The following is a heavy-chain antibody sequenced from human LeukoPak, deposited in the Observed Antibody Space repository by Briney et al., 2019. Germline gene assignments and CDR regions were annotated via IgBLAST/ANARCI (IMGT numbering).Heavy chain of an antibody. J-gene: IGHJ4*02. V-gene: IGHV3-23*01. CDR2: ISGSGGST. D-gene: IGHD3-22*01. CDR1: GFTFSSYA. Sequence: GGSLRLSCAASGFTFSSYAMSWVRQAPGKGLEWVSAISGSGGSTYYADSVKGRFTISRDNSKNTLYLQMNSLRAEDTAVYYCARSQGGYYYDSSGYPVYYFDYWGQGTLVTVSS. CDR3: ARSQGGYYYDSSGYPVYYFDY.